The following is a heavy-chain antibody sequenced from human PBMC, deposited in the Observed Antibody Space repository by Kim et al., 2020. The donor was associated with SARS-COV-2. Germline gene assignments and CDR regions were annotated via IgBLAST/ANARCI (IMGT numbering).Heavy chain of an antibody. CDR1: GFTFSSYE. J-gene: IGHJ4*02. CDR2: ISSSGSTI. Sequence: GGSLRLSCAASGFTFSSYEMNWVPQAPGKGLEWVSYISSSGSTIYYADSVKGRFTISRDNAKNSLYLQMNSLRAEDTAVYYCARGGSYKSFDYWGQGTLVTVSS. D-gene: IGHD1-26*01. CDR3: ARGGSYKSFDY. V-gene: IGHV3-48*03.